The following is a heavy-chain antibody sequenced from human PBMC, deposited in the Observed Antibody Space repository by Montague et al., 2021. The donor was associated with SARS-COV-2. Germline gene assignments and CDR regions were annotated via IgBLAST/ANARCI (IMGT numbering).Heavy chain of an antibody. CDR3: ARDHMTTMFMVYYYGMDV. Sequence: SETLSLTCTVSGDSISSYYCSWIRQPSGKGLEWIGRIYTSGRNNXNPPLKSGVTMSVDTSKNQFSLKQSSVTAANTAVYYCARDHMTTMFMVYYYGMDVWGQGTTVTVSS. V-gene: IGHV4-4*07. J-gene: IGHJ6*02. CDR1: GDSISSYY. D-gene: IGHD5-24*01. CDR2: IYTSGRN.